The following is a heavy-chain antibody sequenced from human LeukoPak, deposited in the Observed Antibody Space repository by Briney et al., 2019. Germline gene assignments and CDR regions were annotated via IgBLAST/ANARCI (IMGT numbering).Heavy chain of an antibody. D-gene: IGHD6-6*01. CDR3: ARDRTMRGYIAALNY. Sequence: GGSLRLSCVASGFTFSSYAMYWVRQAPGKGLEWVAVISFDGNNEYYADSVKGRLTISRDNSKNTLYLQMNSLRAEDTAVYYCARDRTMRGYIAALNYWGQGTLVTVSS. V-gene: IGHV3-30-3*01. J-gene: IGHJ4*02. CDR2: ISFDGNNE. CDR1: GFTFSSYA.